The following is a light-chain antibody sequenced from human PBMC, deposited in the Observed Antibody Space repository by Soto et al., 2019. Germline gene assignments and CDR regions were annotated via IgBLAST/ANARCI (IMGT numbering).Light chain of an antibody. Sequence: EIVLTQSPATLSVSPGERATLSCRASQSVRSNLAWYQQKPGQGPRLLIFGASTRATDIPARFSGSGSGTEFTLTISSLQPEDFATYFCQQSYSTPYTFGQGTKLEIK. CDR3: QQSYSTPYT. CDR2: GAS. CDR1: QSVRSN. J-gene: IGKJ2*01. V-gene: IGKV3-15*01.